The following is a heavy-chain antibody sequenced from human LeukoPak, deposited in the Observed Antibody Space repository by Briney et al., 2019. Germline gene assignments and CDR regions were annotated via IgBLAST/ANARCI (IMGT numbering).Heavy chain of an antibody. CDR1: GYTFTGYY. D-gene: IGHD3-10*01. V-gene: IGHV1-2*02. CDR2: INPNSGGT. J-gene: IGHJ5*02. CDR3: ARSLWFGEFQLDP. Sequence: GASVKVSCKASGYTFTGYYMHWVRQAPGQGLEWMGWINPNSGGTNYAQKFQGRVTMTRDTSISTAYMELSRLRSDDTAVYYCARSLWFGEFQLDPWGQGTLVTVSS.